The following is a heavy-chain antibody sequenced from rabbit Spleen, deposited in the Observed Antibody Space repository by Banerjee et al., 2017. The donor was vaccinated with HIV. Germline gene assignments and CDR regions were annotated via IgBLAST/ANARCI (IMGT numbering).Heavy chain of an antibody. CDR1: GFSLSTSYD. J-gene: IGHJ6*01. D-gene: IGHD1-1*01. Sequence: QSLEESGGGLVQPGASLTLTCTASGFSLSTSYDMCWVRQAPGKGLEWIACIYTGNGKTYYASWAKGRFTCSKTSSTTVTLQMTSLTVADTATYFCARDTSSSFSSYGMDLWGQGTLVTVS. CDR2: IYTGNGKT. CDR3: ARDTSSSFSSYGMDL. V-gene: IGHV1S40*01.